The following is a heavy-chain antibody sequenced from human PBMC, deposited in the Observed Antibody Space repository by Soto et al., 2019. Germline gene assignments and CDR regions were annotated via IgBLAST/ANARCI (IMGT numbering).Heavy chain of an antibody. J-gene: IGHJ4*02. CDR2: INHSGST. CDR3: ASPGGCSGGSCQSGRFDY. Sequence: QVQLQQWGAGLLKPSETLSLTCAVYGGSFSGYYWSWIRQPPGKGLAWIGEINHSGSTNYNPSLKSRVTISVDTSKNQFSLKLSSVTAADTAVYYCASPGGCSGGSCQSGRFDYWGQGTLVTVSS. CDR1: GGSFSGYY. D-gene: IGHD2-15*01. V-gene: IGHV4-34*01.